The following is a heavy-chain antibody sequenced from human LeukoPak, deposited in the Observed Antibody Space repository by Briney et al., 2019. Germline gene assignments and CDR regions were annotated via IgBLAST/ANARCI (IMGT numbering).Heavy chain of an antibody. CDR1: GGSISSGDYY. D-gene: IGHD1-26*01. V-gene: IGHV4-30-4*08. Sequence: PSETLSLTXTVSGGSISSGDYYWSWIRQPPGKGLEWIGYIYYSGSTYYNPSLKSRVTMSVDTSKNQFSLKLSSVTAADTAVYYCASSGKLQDAFDIWGQGTMVTVSS. CDR3: ASSGKLQDAFDI. J-gene: IGHJ3*02. CDR2: IYYSGST.